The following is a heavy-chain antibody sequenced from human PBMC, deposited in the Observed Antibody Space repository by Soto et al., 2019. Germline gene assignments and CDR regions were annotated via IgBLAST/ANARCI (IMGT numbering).Heavy chain of an antibody. CDR1: GGSISSYY. J-gene: IGHJ5*02. D-gene: IGHD6-19*01. CDR3: ARGPAVAGAGWWFHP. CDR2: IYYSGST. Sequence: PSETLSLTCTVSGGSISSYYWSWIRQPPGKGLEWIGYIYYSGSTNYNPSLKSRVTISIDTSKSHFSLKLSSLTAADTAVYYCARGPAVAGAGWWFHPWGQGTLVTVPQ. V-gene: IGHV4-59*01.